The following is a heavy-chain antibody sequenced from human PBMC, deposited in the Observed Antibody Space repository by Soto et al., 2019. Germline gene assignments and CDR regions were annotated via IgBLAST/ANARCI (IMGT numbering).Heavy chain of an antibody. CDR1: GYTFTSYY. J-gene: IGHJ5*02. D-gene: IGHD3-3*01. Sequence: ASVKVSCKASGYTFTSYYMHWVRQAPGQGLEWMGIINPSGGSTSYAQKFQGRVTMTRDTSTSTVDMELSSLRSEDTAVYYCAGLRLRFLVLTQHKWIHPRGQGTLGT. V-gene: IGHV1-46*01. CDR3: AGLRLRFLVLTQHKWIHP. CDR2: INPSGGST.